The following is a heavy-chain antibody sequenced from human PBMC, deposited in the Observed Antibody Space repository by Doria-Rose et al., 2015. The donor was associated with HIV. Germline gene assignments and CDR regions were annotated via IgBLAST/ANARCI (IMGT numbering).Heavy chain of an antibody. Sequence: YGGSFSGYYWTWIRPPPGKGLEWIGEINYSGTTRYNPSLKSRATISVDTSKNQFSLNLTSVTAADTAVYYCTRGVRQLVYYYYMDVWAKGTTVTV. CDR2: INYSGTT. CDR3: TRGVRQLVYYYYMDV. J-gene: IGHJ6*03. V-gene: IGHV4-34*01. D-gene: IGHD3-10*01. CDR1: GGSFSGYY.